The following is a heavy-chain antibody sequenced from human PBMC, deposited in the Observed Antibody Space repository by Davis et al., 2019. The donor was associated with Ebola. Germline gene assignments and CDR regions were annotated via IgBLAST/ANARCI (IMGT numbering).Heavy chain of an antibody. V-gene: IGHV3-7*03. CDR1: GFTFSSYW. Sequence: GESLKISCAASGFTFSSYWMSWVRQAPGKGLEWVANIKQDGSEKYYVDSVKGRFTISRDNAKNSLYLQMNSLRAEDTAVYYCAGGFYCSGGSCYKLRPDYYYGMDVWGQGTTVTVSS. D-gene: IGHD2-15*01. CDR2: IKQDGSEK. J-gene: IGHJ6*02. CDR3: AGGFYCSGGSCYKLRPDYYYGMDV.